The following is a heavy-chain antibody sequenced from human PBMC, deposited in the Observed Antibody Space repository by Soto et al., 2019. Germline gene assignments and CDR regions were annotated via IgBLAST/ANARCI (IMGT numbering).Heavy chain of an antibody. Sequence: QVQLQESGPGLVKPSETLSLTCTVSGGSISSYYWSWIRQPPGKGLEWIGYIYYSGSTNYDPSLKSRFTISVDPSKNQFSLKLSSVTAADTAVYYCARQVGGWAPWYFDYWGQGTLVTVSS. D-gene: IGHD6-19*01. CDR2: IYYSGST. CDR1: GGSISSYY. J-gene: IGHJ4*02. V-gene: IGHV4-59*08. CDR3: ARQVGGWAPWYFDY.